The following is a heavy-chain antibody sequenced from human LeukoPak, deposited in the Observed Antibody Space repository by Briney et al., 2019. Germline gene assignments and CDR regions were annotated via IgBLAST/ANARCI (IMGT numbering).Heavy chain of an antibody. V-gene: IGHV3-9*03. D-gene: IGHD6-19*01. CDR3: AKGLSSGWYSAGDY. J-gene: IGHJ4*02. Sequence: GGSLRLSCTASGFTFGDYAMSWVRQAPGKGLEWVSGISWNSGSIGYADSVKGRFTISRDNAKNSLYLQMNSLRAEDMALYYCAKGLSSGWYSAGDYWGQGTLVTVSS. CDR1: GFTFGDYA. CDR2: ISWNSGSI.